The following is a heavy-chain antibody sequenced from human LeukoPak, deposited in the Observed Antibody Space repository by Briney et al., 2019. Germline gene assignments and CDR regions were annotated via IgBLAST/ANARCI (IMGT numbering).Heavy chain of an antibody. CDR1: GGSISSYY. D-gene: IGHD6-19*01. CDR3: ARGVADNYYYYYYMDV. Sequence: SETLSLTCTVSGGSISSYYWSWIRQPPGKGLEWIGYIYYSGSTNYNPSLKSRVTISVDTSKNQFSLKLSSVTAADTAVYYCARGVADNYYYYYYMDVWGKGTTVTISS. V-gene: IGHV4-59*01. J-gene: IGHJ6*03. CDR2: IYYSGST.